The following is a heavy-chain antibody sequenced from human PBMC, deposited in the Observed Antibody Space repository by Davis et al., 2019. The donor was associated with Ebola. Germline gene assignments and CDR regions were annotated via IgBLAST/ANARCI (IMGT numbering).Heavy chain of an antibody. D-gene: IGHD4-17*01. Sequence: ASVKVSCKSSGYTFISYDIHWVRQATGQGLEWVGWMNPNSGNTGHAQKFQGRVTMTRNTSISTAYMELSSLTSEDTAVYYCARGIRGTVTSNYWGQGTLVTVSS. J-gene: IGHJ4*02. V-gene: IGHV1-8*01. CDR2: MNPNSGNT. CDR1: GYTFISYD. CDR3: ARGIRGTVTSNY.